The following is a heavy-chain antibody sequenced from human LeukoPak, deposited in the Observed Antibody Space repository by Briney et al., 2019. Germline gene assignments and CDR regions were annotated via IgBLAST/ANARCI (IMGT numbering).Heavy chain of an antibody. V-gene: IGHV3-30*04. CDR1: GFTFSSYA. D-gene: IGHD6-19*01. CDR3: ARSPGSIAVAGTGTLFDY. CDR2: ISYDGSNK. J-gene: IGHJ4*02. Sequence: PGGSLRLSCAAPGFTFSSYAMHWVRQAPGKGLEWVAVISYDGSNKYYADSVKGRFTISRDNSKNTLYLQMNSLRAEDAAVYYCARSPGSIAVAGTGTLFDYWGQGTLVTVSS.